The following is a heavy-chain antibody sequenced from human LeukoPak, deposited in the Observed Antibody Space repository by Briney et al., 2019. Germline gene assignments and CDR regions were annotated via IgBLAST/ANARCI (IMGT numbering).Heavy chain of an antibody. J-gene: IGHJ4*02. V-gene: IGHV3-53*01. CDR1: GFTFSSNY. D-gene: IGHD1-26*01. CDR3: ARGLSGSYHYFDY. Sequence: GGSLRLSCAVSGFTFSSNYMSWVRQAPGKGLEWVSVIYSGGSTYYADSVKSRFTISRDNSKNTLYLQVNSLRAEDTAVYYCARGLSGSYHYFDYWGQGTLVTVSS. CDR2: IYSGGST.